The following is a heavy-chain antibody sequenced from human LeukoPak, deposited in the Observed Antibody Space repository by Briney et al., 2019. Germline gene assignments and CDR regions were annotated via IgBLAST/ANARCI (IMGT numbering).Heavy chain of an antibody. D-gene: IGHD6-19*01. V-gene: IGHV3-7*01. CDR3: ATSGWYFFDS. CDR1: GFTFSRYW. Sequence: GSLSLSCAAAGFTFSRYWMSWVRQAPGKGLEWVANIKQDGSEKYYVDSVKGRFTISRDNGKKSLYLHMNSLRAEDTAVYYCATSGWYFFDSWGQGTLVTVSS. CDR2: IKQDGSEK. J-gene: IGHJ4*02.